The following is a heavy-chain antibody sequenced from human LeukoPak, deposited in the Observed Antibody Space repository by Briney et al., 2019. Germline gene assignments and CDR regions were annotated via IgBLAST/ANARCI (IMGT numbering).Heavy chain of an antibody. J-gene: IGHJ6*03. V-gene: IGHV4-39*07. CDR3: ARLYSSSRSHYYYYYMDV. CDR2: INHSGST. Sequence: SETLSLTCTVSGGSISSSSYYWSWIRQPPGKGLEWIGEINHSGSTNYNPSLKSRVTISVDTSKNQFSLKLSSVTAADTAVYYCARLYSSSRSHYYYYYMDVWGKGTTVTVSS. CDR1: GGSISSSSYY. D-gene: IGHD6-6*01.